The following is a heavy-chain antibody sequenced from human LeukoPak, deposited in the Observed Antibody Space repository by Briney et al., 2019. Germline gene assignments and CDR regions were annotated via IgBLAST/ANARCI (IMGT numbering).Heavy chain of an antibody. V-gene: IGHV3-33*01. CDR1: GFSSSSYG. Sequence: GGSRRLSCAASGFSSSSYGMDWVRQAPGKGLEWVAVIWYDGSNKYYADSVKGRFTISRDNSKNTLYLQMNSLRAEDTAVYYCSIGVGSLSPRLWGQGTMVTVSS. CDR3: SIGVGSLSPRL. CDR2: IWYDGSNK. D-gene: IGHD1-26*01. J-gene: IGHJ3*01.